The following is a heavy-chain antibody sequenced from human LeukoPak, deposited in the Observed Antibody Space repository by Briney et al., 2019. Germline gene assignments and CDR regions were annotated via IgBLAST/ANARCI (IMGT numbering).Heavy chain of an antibody. Sequence: EPSETLSLTRTVSGGSISSYYWSWIRQPPGKGLEWIGYIYYSGSTNYNPSLKSRVTISVDTSKNQLSLKLSSVTAADTAVYYCARASADPIYDYVWGSYRPLYFDYWGQGTLVTVSS. CDR2: IYYSGST. D-gene: IGHD3-16*02. J-gene: IGHJ4*02. V-gene: IGHV4-59*01. CDR3: ARASADPIYDYVWGSYRPLYFDY. CDR1: GGSISSYY.